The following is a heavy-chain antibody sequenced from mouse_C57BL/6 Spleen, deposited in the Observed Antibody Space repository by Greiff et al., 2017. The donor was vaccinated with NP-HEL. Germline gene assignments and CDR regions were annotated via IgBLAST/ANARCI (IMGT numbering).Heavy chain of an antibody. D-gene: IGHD1-1*02. CDR1: GYAFSSSW. Sequence: QVQLQQSGPELVKPGASVKISCKASGYAFSSSWMNWVKQRPGKGLEWIGRIYPGDGDTNYNGKFKGKATLTADKSSSTAYMQLSSLTSEDSAVYFCARRAFITTVVVEDYFDYWGQGTTLTVSS. J-gene: IGHJ2*01. CDR2: IYPGDGDT. CDR3: ARRAFITTVVVEDYFDY. V-gene: IGHV1-82*01.